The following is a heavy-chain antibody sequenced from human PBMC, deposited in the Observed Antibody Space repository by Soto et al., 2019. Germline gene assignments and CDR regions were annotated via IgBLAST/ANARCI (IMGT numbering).Heavy chain of an antibody. CDR3: AKDADPKSHYDYIWGSPGPEYFQH. CDR1: GFTFSSYA. CDR2: ISGSGGST. V-gene: IGHV3-23*01. D-gene: IGHD3-16*01. Sequence: GGSLRLSCAASGFTFSSYAMSWVRQAPGKGLEWVSAISGSGGSTYYADSVKGRFTISRDNSKNTLYLQMNSLRAEDTAVYYCAKDADPKSHYDYIWGSPGPEYFQHWGQGTLVTVSS. J-gene: IGHJ1*01.